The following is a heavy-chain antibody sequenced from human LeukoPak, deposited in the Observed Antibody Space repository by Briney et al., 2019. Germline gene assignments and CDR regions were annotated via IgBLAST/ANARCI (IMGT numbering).Heavy chain of an antibody. CDR2: MYTGGTT. CDR1: GFTVSGTH. Sequence: PGGSLRLSCAASGFTVSGTHMSWVRQAPGKGLEWVAAMYTGGTTYHADSVTGRFTISRDNSKNTLYLHMNSLRAEDTAVYYCAKDEATSGGGLASWGQGTLVSVSS. V-gene: IGHV3-53*01. D-gene: IGHD3-16*01. J-gene: IGHJ4*02. CDR3: AKDEATSGGGLAS.